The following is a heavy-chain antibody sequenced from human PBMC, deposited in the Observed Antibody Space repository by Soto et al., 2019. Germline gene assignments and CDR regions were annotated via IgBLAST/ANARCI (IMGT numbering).Heavy chain of an antibody. CDR1: GYSFTGYS. V-gene: IGHV1-3*01. D-gene: IGHD6-19*01. J-gene: IGHJ4*02. CDR3: ARDRSVAILAFDY. Sequence: SVKVSCKASGYSFTGYSIHWVRQAPGQRPQWMGWINAGNGNTKYSQKFQDRVTITRDTSASTAYMELRSLRSEDTAVYYCARDRSVAILAFDYWGQGTLVTVSS. CDR2: INAGNGNT.